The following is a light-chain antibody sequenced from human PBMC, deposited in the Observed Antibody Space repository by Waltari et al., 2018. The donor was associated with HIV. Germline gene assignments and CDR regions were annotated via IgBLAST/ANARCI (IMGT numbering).Light chain of an antibody. CDR2: DDS. CDR3: QVCDTSNDHPYV. V-gene: IGLV3-21*02. CDR1: NIGSKG. Sequence: SYVLTQPPSVSVAPGQTASITCGGNNIGSKGVHWYQQKPGQAPVLVVYDDSGRPSSIPERFSGSNSGNTATLTISTVEAGDEADYYCQVCDTSNDHPYVFGTGTKVTVL. J-gene: IGLJ1*01.